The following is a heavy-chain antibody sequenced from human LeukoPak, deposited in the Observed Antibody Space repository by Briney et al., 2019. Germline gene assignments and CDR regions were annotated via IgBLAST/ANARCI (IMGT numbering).Heavy chain of an antibody. Sequence: GASVQVSRMACGYTFTEYYMHWVRQAPGKGIAWMGWINPNSGGTNYAQKFQGRVTMTRDTSISTAYMELSRLRSDDTAVYYCAITYDFWSGYYLGPDYWGQGTLVTVSS. CDR3: AITYDFWSGYYLGPDY. V-gene: IGHV1-2*02. CDR1: GYTFTEYY. D-gene: IGHD3-3*01. CDR2: INPNSGGT. J-gene: IGHJ4*02.